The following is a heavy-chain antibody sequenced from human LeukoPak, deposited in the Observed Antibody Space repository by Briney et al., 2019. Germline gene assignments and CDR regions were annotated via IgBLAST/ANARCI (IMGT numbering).Heavy chain of an antibody. V-gene: IGHV4-38-2*02. CDR3: ARGRIVVVPAAMPPPAGYYYYYMDV. D-gene: IGHD2-2*01. CDR2: IYHSGST. CDR1: GYSISSGYY. J-gene: IGHJ6*03. Sequence: KSSETLSLTCTVSGYSISSGYYWGWIRQPPGKGLEWIGSIYHSGSTYYNPSLKSRVTISVDTSKNQFSLKLSSVTAADTAVYYCARGRIVVVPAAMPPPAGYYYYYMDVWGKGTTVTVSS.